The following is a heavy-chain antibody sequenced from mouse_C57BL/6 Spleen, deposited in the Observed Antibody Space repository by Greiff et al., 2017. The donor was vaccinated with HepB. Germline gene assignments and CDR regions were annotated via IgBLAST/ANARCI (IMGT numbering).Heavy chain of an antibody. D-gene: IGHD2-2*01. CDR1: GYAFSSSW. CDR2: IYPGAGDT. CDR3: AGGYRYYFDY. V-gene: IGHV1-82*01. Sequence: VQLQESGPELVKPGASVKISCKASGYAFSSSWMNWVKQRPGKGLEWIGRIYPGAGDTNYNGKFKGKATLTADKSSSTAYMQLSSLTSEDSAVYFCAGGYRYYFDYWGQGTTLTVSS. J-gene: IGHJ2*01.